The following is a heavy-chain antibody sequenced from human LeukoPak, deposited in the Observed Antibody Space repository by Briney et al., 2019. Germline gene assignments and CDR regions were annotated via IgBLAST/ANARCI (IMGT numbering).Heavy chain of an antibody. CDR3: ARDSGVGGTFDY. V-gene: IGHV3-48*04. J-gene: IGHJ4*02. Sequence: GGSLRLSCAASGFTFRTYAMSWVRQAPGKGPQWVSYIGISDTTTYYADSVKGRFTISRDNAKNSQYLQMSSLRVEDTAIYYCARDSGVGGTFDYWGQGSLLTVSS. CDR1: GFTFRTYA. D-gene: IGHD1-26*01. CDR2: IGISDTTT.